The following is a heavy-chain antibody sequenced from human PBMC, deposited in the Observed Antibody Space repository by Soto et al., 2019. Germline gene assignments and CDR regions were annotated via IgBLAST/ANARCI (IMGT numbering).Heavy chain of an antibody. Sequence: QVQLVQSGAEVKKPGASVKVSCKASGYTFTSYAMHWVRQAPGQRLEWMGWINAGNGNTKYSQKFQGRVTITRDTSASTAYMEHSSLRSEDTAVYSCARGDDYEWYFDLWGRGTLVTVSS. CDR3: ARGDDYEWYFDL. D-gene: IGHD4-17*01. V-gene: IGHV1-3*01. CDR1: GYTFTSYA. CDR2: INAGNGNT. J-gene: IGHJ2*01.